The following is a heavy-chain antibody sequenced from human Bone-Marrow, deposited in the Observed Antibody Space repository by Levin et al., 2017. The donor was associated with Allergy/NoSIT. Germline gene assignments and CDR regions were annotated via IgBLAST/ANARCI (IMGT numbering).Heavy chain of an antibody. CDR3: AKGSDTSGYYFDF. V-gene: IGHV5-51*01. CDR2: IYPGDSDT. J-gene: IGHJ4*02. CDR1: SDSFAKYW. Sequence: GGSLRLSCKTSSDSFAKYWIGWVRQMPGKGLEWMGIIYPGDSDTRYNPSFQAQVTISADKSISTAYLQWSSLRTSDTATYYCAKGSDTSGYYFDFWGQGTLVTVSS. D-gene: IGHD3-22*01.